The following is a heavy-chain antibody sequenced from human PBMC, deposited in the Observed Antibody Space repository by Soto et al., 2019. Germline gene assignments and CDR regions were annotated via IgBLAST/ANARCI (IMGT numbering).Heavy chain of an antibody. CDR1: DFTFDGHG. D-gene: IGHD2-8*01. CDR3: VSWVSAHFDY. V-gene: IGHV3-23*01. J-gene: IGHJ4*02. CDR2: ISPEGFNT. Sequence: GGSLRLSCAASDFTFDGHGMSWVRQAPGKGPEWVSTISPEGFNTHYADSVRGRFTISRDNSRNTVDLHMSSLRAEDTAIDYCVSWVSAHFDYWGQGTPVTVSS.